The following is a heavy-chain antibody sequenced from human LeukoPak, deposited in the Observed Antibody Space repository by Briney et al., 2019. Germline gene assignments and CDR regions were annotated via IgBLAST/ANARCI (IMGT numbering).Heavy chain of an antibody. Sequence: SETLSLTCTVSGGSISSYYWSWIRQPPGKGLEWIGYIYYSGGTNYKPSLKSRVTMSLNTSKNQFSLKLSSVTAADTAIYYCASHSATWYFQHWGQGTPVTVSS. CDR3: ASHSATWYFQH. CDR1: GGSISSYY. CDR2: IYYSGGT. D-gene: IGHD6-13*01. V-gene: IGHV4-59*01. J-gene: IGHJ1*01.